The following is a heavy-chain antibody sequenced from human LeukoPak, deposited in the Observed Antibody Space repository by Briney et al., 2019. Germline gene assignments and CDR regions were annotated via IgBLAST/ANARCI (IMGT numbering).Heavy chain of an antibody. CDR1: GGSISSSSYY. D-gene: IGHD5/OR15-5a*01. J-gene: IGHJ4*02. CDR3: ARVLEVYDCVDY. Sequence: SETLSLTCTVSGGSISSSSYYWGWIRQPPGKGLEWIGSIYYSGSTYYNPSLKSRVTISVDTSKNQFSLKLSSVTAADTAVYYCARVLEVYDCVDYWGQGTLVTVSS. V-gene: IGHV4-39*07. CDR2: IYYSGST.